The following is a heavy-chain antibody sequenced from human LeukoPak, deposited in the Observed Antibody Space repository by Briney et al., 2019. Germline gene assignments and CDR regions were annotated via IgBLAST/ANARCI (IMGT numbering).Heavy chain of an antibody. J-gene: IGHJ4*02. D-gene: IGHD3-22*01. CDR1: GYSISSGYY. V-gene: IGHV4-38-2*02. Sequence: SETLSLTCTVSGYSISSGYYWGWIRQPPGKGLEWIGTIYHSGGTYYNPSLKSRVIISVDTSKNQFSLKLSSVTAADTAVYYCARDSSGFWGQGTLVTVSS. CDR2: IYHSGGT. CDR3: ARDSSGF.